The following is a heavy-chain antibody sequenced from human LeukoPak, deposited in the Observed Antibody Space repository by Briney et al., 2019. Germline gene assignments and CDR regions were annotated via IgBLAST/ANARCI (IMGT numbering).Heavy chain of an antibody. J-gene: IGHJ5*02. CDR3: ARQYYDSSGYFGTHNWFDP. Sequence: SETLSLTCAVYGGSFSGYYWSWIRQPPGKGLEWIGEINHSGSTNYNPSLKSRVTISVDTSKNQFSLKLSSVTAADTAVYYCARQYYDSSGYFGTHNWFDPWGQGTLVTVSS. V-gene: IGHV4-34*01. CDR1: GGSFSGYY. CDR2: INHSGST. D-gene: IGHD3-22*01.